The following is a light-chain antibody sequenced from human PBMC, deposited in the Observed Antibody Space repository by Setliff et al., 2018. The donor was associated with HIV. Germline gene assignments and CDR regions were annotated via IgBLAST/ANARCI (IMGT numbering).Light chain of an antibody. CDR1: SSDVGGHDS. CDR2: DVT. V-gene: IGLV2-11*01. CDR3: CSYAGSYTYV. Sequence: ALAQPRSVSGSPGQSVTISCTGTSSDVGGHDSVSWYQQHAGEAPKVLIFDVTQRPSGVPHRFSGSKSGNTASLTISGLQAEDEADYYCCSYAGSYTYVFGAGTKVTVL. J-gene: IGLJ1*01.